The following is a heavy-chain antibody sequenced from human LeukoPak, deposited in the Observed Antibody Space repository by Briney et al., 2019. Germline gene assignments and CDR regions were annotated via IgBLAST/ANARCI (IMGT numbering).Heavy chain of an antibody. V-gene: IGHV3-74*01. CDR2: INTDGSST. CDR1: GFTFSSYW. J-gene: IGHJ4*02. Sequence: PGGSLRLSCAASGFTFSSYWIHWVRQAPGKGLVWVSRINTDGSSTSYADSVKGRFTISRDNAKNTLYLQMNSLRAEDTAVYSCARDRYSSGLGGYWGQGTLVTVSS. D-gene: IGHD6-19*01. CDR3: ARDRYSSGLGGY.